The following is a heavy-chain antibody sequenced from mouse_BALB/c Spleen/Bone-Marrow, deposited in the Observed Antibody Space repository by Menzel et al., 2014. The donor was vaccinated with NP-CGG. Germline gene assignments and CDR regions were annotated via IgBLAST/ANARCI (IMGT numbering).Heavy chain of an antibody. CDR3: SREPSNWGYY. V-gene: IGHV1-87*01. Sequence: VQLQQSGAELARPGASVKLSCKTSGYTFTTYWMQWVKQRPGQGLEWIGAIYPGGGDTRYTQKFKGKATLTADKSSSTAYMQLSNLTSEDSAVYYCSREPSNWGYYWGQGTTLTVSS. CDR1: GYTFTTYW. J-gene: IGHJ2*01. CDR2: IYPGGGDT.